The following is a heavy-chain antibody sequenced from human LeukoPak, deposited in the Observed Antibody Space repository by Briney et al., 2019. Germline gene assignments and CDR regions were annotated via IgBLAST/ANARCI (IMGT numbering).Heavy chain of an antibody. Sequence: GGSLRLSCAASGFTFSSYAMGWVRQAPGKGLEWVSAISGSGGSTYYADSVKGRFTISRDNSKNTLYLQMNSLRAEDTAVYYCAKDRGAYCGGDCYSADYWGQGTLVTVSS. V-gene: IGHV3-23*01. CDR1: GFTFSSYA. J-gene: IGHJ4*02. D-gene: IGHD2-21*02. CDR3: AKDRGAYCGGDCYSADY. CDR2: ISGSGGST.